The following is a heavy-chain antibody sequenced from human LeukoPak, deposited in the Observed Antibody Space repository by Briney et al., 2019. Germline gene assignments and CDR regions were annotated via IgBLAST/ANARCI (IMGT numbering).Heavy chain of an antibody. Sequence: GASVKVSCKASGYTFTSYGISWVRQAPGQGLEWMGRIIPILGIANYAQKFQGRVTITADKSTSTAYMELSSLRSEDTAVYYCARDRGFDVGSAAGSYNWFDPWGQGTLVTVSS. CDR2: IIPILGIA. CDR3: ARDRGFDVGSAAGSYNWFDP. J-gene: IGHJ5*02. V-gene: IGHV1-69*04. CDR1: GYTFTSYG. D-gene: IGHD6-13*01.